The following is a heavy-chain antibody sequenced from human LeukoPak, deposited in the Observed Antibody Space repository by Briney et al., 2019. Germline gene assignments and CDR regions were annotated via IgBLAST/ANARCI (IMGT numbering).Heavy chain of an antibody. CDR2: ISFDGSDK. J-gene: IGHJ5*02. CDR3: ARDQPGTYTLSST. D-gene: IGHD6-19*01. V-gene: IGHV3-30*09. CDR1: GFTFSNYA. Sequence: GGSLRLSCAASGFTFSNYAMHWVRQAPGKGLEWVAFISFDGSDKYYADSVKGRFAISRDNSKNTLYLQMNSLRAEDTAVYYCARDQPGTYTLSSTWGQGTLVTVSS.